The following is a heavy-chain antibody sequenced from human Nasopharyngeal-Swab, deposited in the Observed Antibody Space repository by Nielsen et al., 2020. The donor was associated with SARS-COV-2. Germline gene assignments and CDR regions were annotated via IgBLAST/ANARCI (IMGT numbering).Heavy chain of an antibody. CDR2: IWYDGSNK. CDR3: ARAPSPDDSSGGGY. Sequence: GESRKISCVASGFTFSIYGMHWVRQAPGKGLEWLASIWYDGSNKYYAGSVKGRFTISRDNSKNTVYLQMNSLRGEDTAVYYCARAPSPDDSSGGGYWGQGTLVTVSS. D-gene: IGHD3-22*01. CDR1: GFTFSIYG. J-gene: IGHJ4*02. V-gene: IGHV3-33*01.